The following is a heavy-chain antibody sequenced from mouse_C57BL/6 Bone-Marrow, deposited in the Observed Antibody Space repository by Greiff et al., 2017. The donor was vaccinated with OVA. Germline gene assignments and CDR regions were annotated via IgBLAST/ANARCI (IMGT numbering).Heavy chain of an antibody. Sequence: EVQVVESGGGLVQPGGSLKLSCAASGFTFSDYYMYWVRQTPEKRLEWVAYISNGGGSTYYPDTVKGRFTISRDNAKNTLYLQMSRLKSEDTAMYYCARQRGNYYFDYWGQGTTLTVSS. CDR3: ARQRGNYYFDY. V-gene: IGHV5-12*01. CDR2: ISNGGGST. CDR1: GFTFSDYY. D-gene: IGHD2-1*01. J-gene: IGHJ2*01.